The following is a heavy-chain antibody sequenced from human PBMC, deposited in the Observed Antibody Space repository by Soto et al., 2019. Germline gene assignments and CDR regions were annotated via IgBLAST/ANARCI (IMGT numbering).Heavy chain of an antibody. CDR2: ISGSGDSI. CDR3: AKGLYSSGYLVFDY. V-gene: IGHV3-23*01. Sequence: QSGGSLRLSCAASGFTFSNYAMNWVRQAPGKGLEWVSSISGSGDSIYYADSVKGRFTISRDNSNSTLFLQMNSLRAEDTAVYYCAKGLYSSGYLVFDYWGQGTLVTVSS. J-gene: IGHJ4*02. CDR1: GFTFSNYA. D-gene: IGHD6-19*01.